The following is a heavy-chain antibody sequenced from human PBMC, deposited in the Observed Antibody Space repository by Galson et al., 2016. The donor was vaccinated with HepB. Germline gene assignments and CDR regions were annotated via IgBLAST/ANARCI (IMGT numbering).Heavy chain of an antibody. CDR2: VYYSGST. V-gene: IGHV4-39*07. D-gene: IGHD6-13*01. J-gene: IGHJ4*02. CDR3: AREGFTTTSAGAPFDV. CDR1: GGSISSRGYY. Sequence: ATLSLTCTVSGGSISSRGYYWGWIRQPPGEWLDWIASVYYSGSTYYNPSLTSRVTISVDTSQNKFSMKLISVTAADTAVYYCAREGFTTTSAGAPFDVWGLGTLVTVSS.